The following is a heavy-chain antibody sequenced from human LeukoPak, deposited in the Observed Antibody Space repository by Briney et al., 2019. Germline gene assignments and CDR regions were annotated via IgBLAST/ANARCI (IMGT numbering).Heavy chain of an antibody. V-gene: IGHV4-59*01. D-gene: IGHD5-18*01. CDR2: IHYSGRT. J-gene: IGHJ5*02. Sequence: SETLSLTCIVSDDSISLFYWSWIRQPPGKGLEWIGYIHYSGRTNYNPSLKSRVTMSLDTSKNHFSLKLRSVTAADTAVYYCARVSPDTATDYGWFDPWGQGSLVTVSS. CDR1: DDSISLFY. CDR3: ARVSPDTATDYGWFDP.